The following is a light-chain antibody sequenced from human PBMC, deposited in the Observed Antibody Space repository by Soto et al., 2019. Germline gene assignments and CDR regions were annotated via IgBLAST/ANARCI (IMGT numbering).Light chain of an antibody. J-gene: IGKJ4*01. CDR2: DAS. V-gene: IGKV3-11*01. CDR3: QQRSNWPLT. CDR1: QSVSTY. Sequence: EIVLTQSPATLSLSPGERATLSCRASQSVSTYLAWYHERPGQAPRLLIYDASSRATGITARFSGGGSGTEFTLTISSLEPEDFAVYYCQQRSNWPLTFGGGTKVEIK.